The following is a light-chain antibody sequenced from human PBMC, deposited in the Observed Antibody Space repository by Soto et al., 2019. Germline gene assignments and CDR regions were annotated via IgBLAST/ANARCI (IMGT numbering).Light chain of an antibody. V-gene: IGKV3D-15*01. CDR2: DSS. J-gene: IGKJ1*01. CDR1: QSVSSH. Sequence: EIRMTQSPATLSVSPGVNATLSCRASQSVSSHVGWYQQQPGQAPRLLISDSSTRAPGIPARFSGRGSGTEFNLTIGSLQSDDFADYACQQFGDWPSFGLGTKGDI. CDR3: QQFGDWPS.